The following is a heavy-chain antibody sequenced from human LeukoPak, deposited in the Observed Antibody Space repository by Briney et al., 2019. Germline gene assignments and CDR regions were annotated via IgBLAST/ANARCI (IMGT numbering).Heavy chain of an antibody. V-gene: IGHV4-59*01. J-gene: IGHJ6*03. CDR1: GGSISSYY. CDR2: IYYSGST. CDR3: ARGTYVPDYYYYYMDV. D-gene: IGHD3-16*01. Sequence: SETLSLTCTVSGGSISSYYWSWIRQPPGKGLEWIGYIYYSGSTNYNPSLKSRVTISVDTSKNQFSLKLSSVTAADTAVYYCARGTYVPDYYYYYMDVWGKGTTVTVSS.